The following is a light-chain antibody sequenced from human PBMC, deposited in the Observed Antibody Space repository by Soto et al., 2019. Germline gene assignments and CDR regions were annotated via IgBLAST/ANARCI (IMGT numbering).Light chain of an antibody. CDR3: QQSNSFPRLT. J-gene: IGKJ4*01. CDR1: QGIGSR. CDR2: GAS. V-gene: IGKV1-12*01. Sequence: DIQMTQSPSSVSASVGDRVTITCRASQGIGSRLVWYQQKPGKAPNLLIYGASSLRSGAPSRFSGSGSGTDFTITISSLQPEDFATYYCQQSNSFPRLTFGGGTKVEIK.